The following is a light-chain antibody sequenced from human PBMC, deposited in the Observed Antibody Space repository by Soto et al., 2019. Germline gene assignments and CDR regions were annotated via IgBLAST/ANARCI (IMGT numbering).Light chain of an antibody. Sequence: DIVMTQSPGSLAVSLGERDTIKCKSSQSVLYSSNNKNYLAWYQQKPGQPPKLLIYWASTRESGVPDRFSGSESGTDFTLTISSLQAEDVAVYYCQQYYSSPPTFGGGTKVEIK. J-gene: IGKJ4*01. CDR2: WAS. V-gene: IGKV4-1*01. CDR1: QSVLYSSNNKNY. CDR3: QQYYSSPPT.